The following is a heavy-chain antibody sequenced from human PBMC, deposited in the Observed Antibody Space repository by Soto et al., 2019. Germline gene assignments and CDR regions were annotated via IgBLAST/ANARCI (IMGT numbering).Heavy chain of an antibody. CDR3: AKEYLRYSIFDY. CDR2: ISDSGAGT. D-gene: IGHD2-21*01. J-gene: IGHJ4*02. V-gene: IGHV3-23*01. CDR1: GFAFSSYA. Sequence: EVHLLESGGGLVQPGGSLRLSCAASGFAFSSYAMSWVRQAPGQGLDWVSAISDSGAGTYYADSVKGRFTISRDNSKNTLYLQMNSLRAEDTAVYYCAKEYLRYSIFDYWGQGTLVTVSS.